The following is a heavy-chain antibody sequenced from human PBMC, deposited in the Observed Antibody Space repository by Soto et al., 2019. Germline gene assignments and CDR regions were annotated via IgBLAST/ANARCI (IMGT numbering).Heavy chain of an antibody. CDR3: ARDLGRGWGPSGYYYGMDV. D-gene: IGHD6-19*01. Sequence: GASVKVSCKASGYTFTGYYMHWVRQAPGQGLEWMGWINPNSGGTNYAQEFQGRVTMTRDTSISTAYMELSRLRSDDTAVYYCARDLGRGWGPSGYYYGMDVWGQGTTVTVSS. CDR1: GYTFTGYY. V-gene: IGHV1-2*02. CDR2: INPNSGGT. J-gene: IGHJ6*02.